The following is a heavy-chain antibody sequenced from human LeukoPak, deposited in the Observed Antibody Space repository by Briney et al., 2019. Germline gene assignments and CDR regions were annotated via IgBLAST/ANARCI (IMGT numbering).Heavy chain of an antibody. J-gene: IGHJ6*03. CDR3: AKGHLKGFRGKLLGSMDV. CDR2: MSGSETDT. D-gene: IGHD3-10*01. Sequence: GGSLRLSCVASGFTFKNYAMSWFRQAPGKGLEWVSAMSGSETDTYIAESVRGRFTVSRDSSTSTLYLQMSGLSVEDTAAYFCAKGHLKGFRGKLLGSMDVWGKGTKVIVSS. CDR1: GFTFKNYA. V-gene: IGHV3-23*01.